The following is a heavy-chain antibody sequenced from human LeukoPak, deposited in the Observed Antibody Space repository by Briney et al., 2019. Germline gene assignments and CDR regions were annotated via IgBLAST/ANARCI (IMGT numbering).Heavy chain of an antibody. CDR3: ARDRIAAAGTLGVWFDP. Sequence: ASVKDSCKASGYTFTSYAMHWVRPAPGQRLEWMGWINAGNGETKYSQKFQGRVTITRDTSTSTAYMELSSLRSEDTAVYYCARDRIAAAGTLGVWFDPWGQGTLGTVSS. D-gene: IGHD6-13*01. J-gene: IGHJ5*02. CDR2: INAGNGET. V-gene: IGHV1-3*01. CDR1: GYTFTSYA.